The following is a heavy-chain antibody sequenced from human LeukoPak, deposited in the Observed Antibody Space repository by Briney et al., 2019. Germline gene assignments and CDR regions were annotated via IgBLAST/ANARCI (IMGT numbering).Heavy chain of an antibody. CDR1: GFTFSSYS. J-gene: IGHJ4*02. V-gene: IGHV3-48*01. CDR2: ISSSSSTI. Sequence: GGSLRLSCAASGFTFSSYSMNWVRQAPGKGLEWVSYISSSSSTIYYADSVKGRFTISRDNAKNSLYLQMNSLRAEDTAVYYCARDDNIVIRDFDYWGQGTLVTVSS. D-gene: IGHD5-12*01. CDR3: ARDDNIVIRDFDY.